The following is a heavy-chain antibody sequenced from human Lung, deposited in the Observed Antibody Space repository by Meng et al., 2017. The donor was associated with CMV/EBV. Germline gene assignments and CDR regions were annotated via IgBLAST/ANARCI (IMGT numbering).Heavy chain of an antibody. D-gene: IGHD4-17*01. V-gene: IGHV3-7*01. CDR2: INPDGSTI. CDR1: GFTFSYNW. CDR3: AKVLETVTTSDY. J-gene: IGHJ4*02. Sequence: GGSXRLXCVASGFTFSYNWMSWVRQAPGKGLQWVASINPDGSTIHYVDPVKARFTISRDNAKNSLYLQVNSVTAEDTAIYLYAKVLETVTTSDYWGPGSLVTVSS.